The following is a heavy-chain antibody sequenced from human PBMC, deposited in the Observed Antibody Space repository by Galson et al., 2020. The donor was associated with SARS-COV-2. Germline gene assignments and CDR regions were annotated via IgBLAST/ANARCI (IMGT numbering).Heavy chain of an antibody. V-gene: IGHV3-21*04. CDR2: ITGSGSYI. D-gene: IGHD3-3*01. CDR1: GFTFNNYN. CDR3: ARVLDGFWSSYYFDY. Sequence: TGGSLRLSCAASGFTFNNYNMNWVRQAPGKGLEWVSSITGSGSYIYYADSVKGQFTISRDNAKNSLYLQMNSLRAEDTAVYYCARVLDGFWSSYYFDYWGQGTLVTVSS. J-gene: IGHJ4*02.